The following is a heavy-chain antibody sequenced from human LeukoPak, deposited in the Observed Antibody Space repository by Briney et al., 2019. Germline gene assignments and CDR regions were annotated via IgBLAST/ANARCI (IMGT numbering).Heavy chain of an antibody. J-gene: IGHJ3*02. Sequence: SETLSLTCAVYGGSFSGYYWSWIRQAPGKGLEYIGFIYYSGNTNYNSSFKSRVTISVDTSKKQFSLKLSSVTAADTAVYYCARDLAYRSSLRGTFDIWGQGTKVTVSS. V-gene: IGHV4-34*11. D-gene: IGHD6-19*01. CDR3: ARDLAYRSSLRGTFDI. CDR1: GGSFSGYY. CDR2: IYYSGNT.